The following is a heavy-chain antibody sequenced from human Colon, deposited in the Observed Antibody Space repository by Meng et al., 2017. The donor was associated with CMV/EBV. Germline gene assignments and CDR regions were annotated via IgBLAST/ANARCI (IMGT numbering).Heavy chain of an antibody. CDR2: INSNSGAT. J-gene: IGHJ4*02. V-gene: IGHV1-2*02. Sequence: QVKLVEVGAEWKKPGASVKVSCKASGYTFSDYHIHWVRQAPGQGLEWMGWINSNSGATDYAQKFQGRLTMTRDTSITTVYMELSSLRSDDTAVYYCARDPSGSRVPFDYWGQGSLVTVSS. CDR3: ARDPSGSRVPFDY. D-gene: IGHD1-26*01. CDR1: GYTFSDYH.